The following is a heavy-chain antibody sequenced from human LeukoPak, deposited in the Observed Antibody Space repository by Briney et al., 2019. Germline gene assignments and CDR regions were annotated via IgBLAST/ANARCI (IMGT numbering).Heavy chain of an antibody. Sequence: SETLSLTCIVSGASMSGYYWSWIRQPPGKGLEWIGYIYYTGATNYNPSLKSRVTISLDMPKKQFSLNLSSVTAADTAVYYCTRDVSYGSGTFADYWGQGTLVTVSS. D-gene: IGHD3-10*01. CDR2: IYYTGAT. J-gene: IGHJ4*02. V-gene: IGHV4-59*01. CDR1: GASMSGYY. CDR3: TRDVSYGSGTFADY.